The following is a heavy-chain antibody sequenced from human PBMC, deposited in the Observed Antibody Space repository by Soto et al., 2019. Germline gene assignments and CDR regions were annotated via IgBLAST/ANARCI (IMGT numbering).Heavy chain of an antibody. V-gene: IGHV4-31*03. CDR1: GGSISSGGYY. CDR2: VYYSGNT. J-gene: IGHJ5*02. Sequence: QVQLQESGPGLVKPSQTLYLTCTVSGGSISSGGYYWSWIRQHPGKGLEWIGYVYYSGNTYYNPSLRSRGTISVDTSKNLFSLKLTSVTAADTAVYYCARSVYPWGQGTLVTVSS. CDR3: ARSVYP.